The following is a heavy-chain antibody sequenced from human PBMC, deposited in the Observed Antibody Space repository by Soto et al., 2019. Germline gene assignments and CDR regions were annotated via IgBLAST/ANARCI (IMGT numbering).Heavy chain of an antibody. D-gene: IGHD4-17*01. J-gene: IGHJ4*02. V-gene: IGHV3-23*01. CDR2: ISESGGRT. Sequence: GGSLRLSCAASGFTFSNCAMNWVRQAPGKGLEWVAVISESGGRTYYADSVKGRFTISRDNSKNTLSLQMNSLRVEDTAVYYCAKERIGLRSLDYCGQGTL. CDR1: GFTFSNCA. CDR3: AKERIGLRSLDY.